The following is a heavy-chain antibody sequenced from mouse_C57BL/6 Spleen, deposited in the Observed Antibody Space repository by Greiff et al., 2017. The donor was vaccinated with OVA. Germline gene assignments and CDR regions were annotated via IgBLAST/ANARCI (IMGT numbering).Heavy chain of an antibody. Sequence: QVQLQQPGAELVQPGASVKMSCKASGYTFTSYWITWVKQRPGQGLEWIGDIYPGSGSTNYNEKFKSKATLTVDTSSSTAYMQLSSLTSEDSAVYYCARKNYYGSSPYFDVWGTGTTVTVSS. J-gene: IGHJ1*03. V-gene: IGHV1-55*01. CDR1: GYTFTSYW. CDR2: IYPGSGST. D-gene: IGHD1-1*01. CDR3: ARKNYYGSSPYFDV.